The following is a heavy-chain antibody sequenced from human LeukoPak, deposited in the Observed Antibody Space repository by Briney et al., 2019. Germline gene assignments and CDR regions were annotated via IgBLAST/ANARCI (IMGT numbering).Heavy chain of an antibody. CDR2: IGYSGST. V-gene: IGHV4-39*01. Sequence: PSETLSLTCTVSDGSINSTSSYWGWVRQPPGKGLEWIGSIGYSGSTSYNPSRKSRVTISVYTSQNKVSLSLSSVTAPATAFYFCASHVFRWLLNWFDPWGQEGLVTVSS. CDR3: ASHVFRWLLNWFDP. D-gene: IGHD5-12*01. J-gene: IGHJ5*02. CDR1: DGSINSTSSY.